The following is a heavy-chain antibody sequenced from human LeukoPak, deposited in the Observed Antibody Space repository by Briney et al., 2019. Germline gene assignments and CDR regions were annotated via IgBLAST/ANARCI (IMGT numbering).Heavy chain of an antibody. J-gene: IGHJ4*02. CDR3: AKLPSSSWYYFDY. V-gene: IGHV3-23*01. Sequence: GGSLRLSCAASGITFSSYAMSWVRQAPGKGLEWVSGISGSGGSTYYANSVKGRFTISRDNSKNTLYLQMNSLRAEDTAVYYCAKLPSSSWYYFDYWGQGTLVTVSS. CDR2: ISGSGGST. CDR1: GITFSSYA. D-gene: IGHD6-13*01.